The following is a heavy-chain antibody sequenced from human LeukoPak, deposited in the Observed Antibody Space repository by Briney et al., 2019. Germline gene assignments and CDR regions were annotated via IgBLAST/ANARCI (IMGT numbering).Heavy chain of an antibody. CDR1: GYTFTGYY. Sequence: ASVKVSCKASGYTFTGYYMHWVRQAPGQGLEWMGWINPNSGGTNYAQKFQGRVTMTRDTSISTAYMELSRLRSDDTAVYYCARDRIAVAGTWYYYMDVWGQGTLVTVSS. D-gene: IGHD6-19*01. CDR3: ARDRIAVAGTWYYYMDV. CDR2: INPNSGGT. V-gene: IGHV1-2*02. J-gene: IGHJ6*03.